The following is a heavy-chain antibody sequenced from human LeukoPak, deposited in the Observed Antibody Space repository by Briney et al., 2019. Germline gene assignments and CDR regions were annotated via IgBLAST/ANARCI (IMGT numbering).Heavy chain of an antibody. Sequence: ASVKVSCKASGYTFTTYAMHWVRQGPGQRLEWMAWIHPGNGNTRYSQEFRGRVTITTDTSASTAYMELSSLRSEDMAVYYCAREYGSSSLDYWGQGTLVTVSS. CDR3: AREYGSSSLDY. D-gene: IGHD6-6*01. CDR2: IHPGNGNT. V-gene: IGHV1-3*03. CDR1: GYTFTTYA. J-gene: IGHJ4*02.